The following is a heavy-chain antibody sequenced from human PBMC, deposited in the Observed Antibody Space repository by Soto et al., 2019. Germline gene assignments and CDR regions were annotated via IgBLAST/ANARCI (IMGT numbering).Heavy chain of an antibody. CDR1: GFTFSNAW. Sequence: EVQLVESGGGLVKPGGSLRLSCAASGFTFSNAWMSWVRQAPGKGLEWVGRIKSKTDGGTTDYAAPVKGRFTISRDDSKNTLYLQMNSLKTEDTAVYYCTTDCPSSGGSCYSFSGFDYWGQGTLVTVSS. CDR3: TTDCPSSGGSCYSFSGFDY. D-gene: IGHD2-15*01. V-gene: IGHV3-15*01. J-gene: IGHJ4*02. CDR2: IKSKTDGGTT.